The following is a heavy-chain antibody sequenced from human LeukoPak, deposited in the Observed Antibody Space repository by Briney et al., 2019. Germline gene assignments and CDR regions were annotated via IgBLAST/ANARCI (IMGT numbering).Heavy chain of an antibody. CDR3: ASKVVTDAFDI. CDR2: IYHSGST. J-gene: IGHJ3*02. D-gene: IGHD2-21*02. Sequence: SETLSLTCNVSGGSISSGSYYWSWIRQPAGKGLEWIGSIYHSGSTYYNPSLKSRVTISVDTSKNQFSLKLSSVTAADTAVYYCASKVVTDAFDIWGQGTMVTVSS. CDR1: GGSISSGSYY. V-gene: IGHV4-39*07.